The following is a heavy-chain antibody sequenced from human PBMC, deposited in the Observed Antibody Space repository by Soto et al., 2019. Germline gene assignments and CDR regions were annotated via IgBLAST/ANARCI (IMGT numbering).Heavy chain of an antibody. Sequence: QVQLVESGGGVVQPGRSLRLSCAASGFTFSSYAMHWVRQAPGKGLEWVAVILYDGSNEYYVDSVKGRFTISRDNSKNTLYLQMNSLRAEDTDVYYCAKGPRDYGDYAYFDYWGQGTLVTVSS. CDR2: ILYDGSNE. V-gene: IGHV3-30*04. CDR3: AKGPRDYGDYAYFDY. CDR1: GFTFSSYA. J-gene: IGHJ4*02. D-gene: IGHD4-17*01.